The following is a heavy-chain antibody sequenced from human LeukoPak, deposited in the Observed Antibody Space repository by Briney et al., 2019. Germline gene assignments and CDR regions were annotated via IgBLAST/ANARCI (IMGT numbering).Heavy chain of an antibody. CDR3: ARDSSGYYNDFDY. CDR2: ISYDASNK. J-gene: IGHJ4*02. V-gene: IGHV3-30-3*01. Sequence: GRSLRLSCAASGFTFSSYAMHWVRQAPGKGLEWVAVISYDASNKYYADSVKGRFTISRDNSKNTLYLQMNSLRAEDTAVYYCARDSSGYYNDFDYWGQGTLVTVSS. D-gene: IGHD3-22*01. CDR1: GFTFSSYA.